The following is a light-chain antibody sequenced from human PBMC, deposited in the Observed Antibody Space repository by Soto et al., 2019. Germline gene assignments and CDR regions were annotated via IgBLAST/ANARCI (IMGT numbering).Light chain of an antibody. CDR1: QSVNSN. J-gene: IGKJ4*01. Sequence: EIVMTQSPATLSVSPGERATLSFRASQSVNSNLAWYRQKPGQAPRLLISEASTRATGVPARFSGSGSGTEFTLTISSLQSEDSGIYYCQQYNFWPPLTFGGGTKVEIK. V-gene: IGKV3-15*01. CDR2: EAS. CDR3: QQYNFWPPLT.